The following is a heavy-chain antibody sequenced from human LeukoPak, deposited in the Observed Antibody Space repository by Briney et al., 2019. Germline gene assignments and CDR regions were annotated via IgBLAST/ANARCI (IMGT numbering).Heavy chain of an antibody. CDR2: ISSSSSYI. D-gene: IGHD6-13*01. J-gene: IGHJ2*01. Sequence: GGSLRLSCAASGFTFSSYSMNWVRQAPGKGLERVSSISSSSSYIYYTDSVKGRFTISRDNAKNSLYLQMNSLRAEDTAVYYCARESIAAAGPTKYWYFDLWGRGTLVTVSS. CDR1: GFTFSSYS. V-gene: IGHV3-21*01. CDR3: ARESIAAAGPTKYWYFDL.